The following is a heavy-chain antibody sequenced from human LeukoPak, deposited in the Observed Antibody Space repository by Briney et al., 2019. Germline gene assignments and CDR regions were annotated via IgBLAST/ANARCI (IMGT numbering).Heavy chain of an antibody. J-gene: IGHJ4*02. D-gene: IGHD5-12*01. CDR2: IKSKTDGGTT. CDR3: TKRRGFSGYGNFDY. Sequence: PGGSLRLSCAASGFTFSNVWMNWVRQAPGKGLEWVGRIKSKTDGGTTNYAAPVKGTFTISRDDSKNTVYLQMNSLETEDTAVYYCTKRRGFSGYGNFDYWGQGTLVSVSS. CDR1: GFTFSNVW. V-gene: IGHV3-15*01.